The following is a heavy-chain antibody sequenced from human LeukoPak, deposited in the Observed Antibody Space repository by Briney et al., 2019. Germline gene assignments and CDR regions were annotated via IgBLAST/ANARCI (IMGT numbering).Heavy chain of an antibody. J-gene: IGHJ3*01. D-gene: IGHD5-24*01. V-gene: IGHV5-51*01. Sequence: PGESLKISCKGSGYSFTNFWIGWVRQMPGKGLEWMGIIFPGDSDTRYSPSFQGQVTISADKSISTAYLQWSSLKASDTAMFYCARVGMSTITSAFDVWGQGTVVTVSS. CDR3: ARVGMSTITSAFDV. CDR2: IFPGDSDT. CDR1: GYSFTNFW.